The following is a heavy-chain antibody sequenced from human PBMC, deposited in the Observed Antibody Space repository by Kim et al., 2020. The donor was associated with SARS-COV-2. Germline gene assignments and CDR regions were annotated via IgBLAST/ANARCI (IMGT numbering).Heavy chain of an antibody. Sequence: GGSLRLSCAASGFTFSSYAMSWVRQAPGKGLEWVATIKQDGSEKYYLDSVKGRFTISRDNAKNTLYLQMNSLRAEDTAVYYCARWGYYDILAAHLLRFDFWGQGTLVTVSS. CDR2: IKQDGSEK. V-gene: IGHV3-7*01. J-gene: IGHJ4*02. CDR3: ARWGYYDILAAHLLRFDF. CDR1: GFTFSSYA. D-gene: IGHD3-9*01.